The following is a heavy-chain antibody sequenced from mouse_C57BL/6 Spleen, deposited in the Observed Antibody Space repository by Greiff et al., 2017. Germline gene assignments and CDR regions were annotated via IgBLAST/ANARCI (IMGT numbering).Heavy chain of an antibody. Sequence: EVKLVESGPELVKPGASVKMSCKASGYTFTDYSMHWVKQSPGQSLEWIGCINPNNGGTSYNQKFKGKATLTVNKSSSTAYMELRSLTSEDSAVYYCASYLYGIFGYWGKGTTLTVAS. V-gene: IGHV1-22*01. CDR1: GYTFTDYS. J-gene: IGHJ2*01. CDR3: ASYLYGIFGY. CDR2: INPNNGGT. D-gene: IGHD2-1*01.